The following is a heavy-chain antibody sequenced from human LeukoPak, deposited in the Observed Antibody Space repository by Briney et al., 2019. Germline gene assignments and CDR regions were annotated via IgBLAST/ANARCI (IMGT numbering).Heavy chain of an antibody. D-gene: IGHD2-2*01. CDR1: GYTFTGYY. J-gene: IGHJ5*02. CDR2: INPNSGGT. CDR3: AGDSSFYCSSTSCYAGNWFDP. V-gene: IGHV1-2*04. Sequence: ASVKVSCKASGYTFTGYYMHWVRQAPGQGLEWMGWINPNSGGTNYAQKFQGWVTMTRDTSISTAYMELSRLRSDDTAVYYCAGDSSFYCSSTSCYAGNWFDPWGQGTLVTVSS.